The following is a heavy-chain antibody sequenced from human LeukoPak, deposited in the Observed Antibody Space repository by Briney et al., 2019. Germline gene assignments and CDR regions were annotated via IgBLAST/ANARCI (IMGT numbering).Heavy chain of an antibody. Sequence: PSQTLSLTCAVYGGSFSGYYWSWIRQPPGKGLEWIGEINHSGSTNYNPSLKSRVTTSVDTSKNQFSLKLSSVTAADTAVYYCARVVLVYGGRPLRRDAFDIWGQGTMVTVSS. CDR1: GGSFSGYY. J-gene: IGHJ3*02. D-gene: IGHD5/OR15-5a*01. V-gene: IGHV4-34*01. CDR3: ARVVLVYGGRPLRRDAFDI. CDR2: INHSGST.